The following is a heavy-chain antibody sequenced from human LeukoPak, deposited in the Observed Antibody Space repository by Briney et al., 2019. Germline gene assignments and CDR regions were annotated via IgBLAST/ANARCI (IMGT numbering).Heavy chain of an antibody. J-gene: IGHJ4*02. CDR2: MNPNSGNT. D-gene: IGHD3-22*01. CDR3: ARGDYDSQTGNY. CDR1: GYTFTSYD. Sequence: ASVKVSCKASGYTFTSYDINWVRQATGQGLGWMGWMNPNSGNTGYAQKFQGRVTMTRNTSISTAYMELSSLRSEDTAVYYCARGDYDSQTGNYWGQGTLVTVSS. V-gene: IGHV1-8*01.